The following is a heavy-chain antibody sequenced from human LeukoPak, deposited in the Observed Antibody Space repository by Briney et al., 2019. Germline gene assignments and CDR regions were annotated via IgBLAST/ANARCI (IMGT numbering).Heavy chain of an antibody. V-gene: IGHV3-21*01. Sequence: GGSLRLSCAASGFTFSSYSMNWVRQAPGRGLEWVSSISSSSSYIYYADSVKGRFTISRDNSKNTLYLQMNSLRAEDTAVYYCAKDQRSSVVVPAAIRGWNHDAFDIWGQGTMVTVSS. J-gene: IGHJ3*02. CDR3: AKDQRSSVVVPAAIRGWNHDAFDI. CDR1: GFTFSSYS. CDR2: ISSSSSYI. D-gene: IGHD2-2*01.